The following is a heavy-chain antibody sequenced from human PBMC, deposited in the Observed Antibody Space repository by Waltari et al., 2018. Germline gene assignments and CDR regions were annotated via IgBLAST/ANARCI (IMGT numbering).Heavy chain of an antibody. CDR3: ARVRDYYGSGP. D-gene: IGHD3-10*01. V-gene: IGHV4-34*01. CDR1: GGTFSREY. Sequence: QVQLQQWGAGLLMPSETLSLTCAAYGGTFSREYWSWIRQPPGKGLEWIGEINHSGSTNYNPSLKSRVTISVDTSKNQFSLKLSSLTAADTAVYYCARVRDYYGSGPWGQGTLVTVSS. J-gene: IGHJ5*02. CDR2: INHSGST.